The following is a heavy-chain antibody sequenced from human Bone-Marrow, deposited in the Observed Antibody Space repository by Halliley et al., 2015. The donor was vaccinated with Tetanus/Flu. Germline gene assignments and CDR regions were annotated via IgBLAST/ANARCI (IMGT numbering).Heavy chain of an antibody. V-gene: IGHV4-38-2*01. CDR3: AIQLYSSGGFDY. CDR2: LWHSGST. Sequence: TLSLTCAVSGYSINIGYWWGWIRQPPGKGLGWIGSLWHSGSTYLNPSLKSRVTISVDTSNNQFSLNLSSVTAADTAVYYCAIQLYSSGGFDYWGQGTLVTVSS. D-gene: IGHD3-10*01. CDR1: GYSINIGYW. J-gene: IGHJ4*02.